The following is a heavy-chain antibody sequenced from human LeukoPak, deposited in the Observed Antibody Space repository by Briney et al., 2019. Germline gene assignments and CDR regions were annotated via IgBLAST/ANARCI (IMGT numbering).Heavy chain of an antibody. D-gene: IGHD3-9*01. J-gene: IGHJ5*02. CDR2: IIPIFGTA. CDR1: GGTFSSYA. Sequence: GASVKVSCKASGGTFSSYAISWVRQAPGQGLEWMGGIIPIFGTASYAQKFQGRVTITADESTSTAYMELSSLRSEDTAVYYCARTKPILTGYSSQPRDNWFDPWGQGTLVTVSS. V-gene: IGHV1-69*13. CDR3: ARTKPILTGYSSQPRDNWFDP.